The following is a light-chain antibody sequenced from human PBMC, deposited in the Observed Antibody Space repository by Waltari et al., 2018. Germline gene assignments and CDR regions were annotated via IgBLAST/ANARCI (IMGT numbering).Light chain of an antibody. V-gene: IGLV6-57*03. CDR1: SGNIATNY. Sequence: FILTQPHSVSESPGKTVTISCTRSSGNIATNYVQSYQQRPGGAPTTVIYEDPQRPSEGPDRFSGSIASSSNSAFLAISGLITEDEADYYCQSYDLNSRVVFGGRTKLTVL. CDR2: EDP. CDR3: QSYDLNSRVV. J-gene: IGLJ2*01.